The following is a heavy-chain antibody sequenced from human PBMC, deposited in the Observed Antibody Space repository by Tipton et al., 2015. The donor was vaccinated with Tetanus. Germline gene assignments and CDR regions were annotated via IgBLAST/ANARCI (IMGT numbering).Heavy chain of an antibody. D-gene: IGHD3-10*01. CDR2: MYSGGDT. CDR1: GFIVSSHY. J-gene: IGHJ4*02. Sequence: SLRLSCVASGFIVSSHYMSWVRQAPGKGLEWVSVMYSGGDTYYVDSVKGRFTISRDNAKNSVYLQMNSLRVEDTAVYYCASGSSLDYWGQGTLVTVSS. CDR3: ASGSSLDY. V-gene: IGHV3-53*01.